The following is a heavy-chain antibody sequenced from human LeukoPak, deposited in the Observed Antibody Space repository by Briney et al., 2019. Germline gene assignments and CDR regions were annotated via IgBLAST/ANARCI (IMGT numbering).Heavy chain of an antibody. Sequence: SETLSLTCTVSGASISSYYWNWIRQPPGKGMEWIAYMHSSGTAIYNPSLKSRVTMSVDTSKKQFSLKLSSVAASDTAVYYCASQFYYDSRGYPAFDYWGQGTLVTVSS. CDR3: ASQFYYDSRGYPAFDY. D-gene: IGHD3-22*01. V-gene: IGHV4-59*08. CDR1: GASISSYY. J-gene: IGHJ4*02. CDR2: MHSSGTA.